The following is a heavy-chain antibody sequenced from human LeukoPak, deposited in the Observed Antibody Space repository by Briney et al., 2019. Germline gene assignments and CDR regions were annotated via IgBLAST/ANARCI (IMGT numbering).Heavy chain of an antibody. Sequence: SETLSLTCTVSGVSITSYYWSWIRQPPGKGLEWIGSIYYSGGTNYSPSLKSRVTISIDTSKNQFSLKLTSVTAADTAVYYCARGFADSSGYLLSYFDYWGQGTLVTVSS. V-gene: IGHV4-59*01. CDR2: IYYSGGT. CDR3: ARGFADSSGYLLSYFDY. D-gene: IGHD3-22*01. J-gene: IGHJ4*02. CDR1: GVSITSYY.